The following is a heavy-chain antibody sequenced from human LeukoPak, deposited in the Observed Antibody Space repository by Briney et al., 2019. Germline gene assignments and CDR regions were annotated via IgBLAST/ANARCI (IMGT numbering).Heavy chain of an antibody. Sequence: SETLSLTCTVSGGSISSYYWSWIRQPPGKGLEWIGYIYYSGSTNYNPSLKSRVTISVDTSKNQLSLKLSSVTAADTAVYYCARVVTAKYYYYSMDVWGQGTTVTVSS. CDR2: IYYSGST. CDR1: GGSISSYY. J-gene: IGHJ6*02. D-gene: IGHD2-21*02. V-gene: IGHV4-59*08. CDR3: ARVVTAKYYYYSMDV.